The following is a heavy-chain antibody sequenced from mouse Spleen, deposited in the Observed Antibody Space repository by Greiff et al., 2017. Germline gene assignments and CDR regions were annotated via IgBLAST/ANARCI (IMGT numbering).Heavy chain of an antibody. Sequence: VQLQQSGAELAKPGASVKLSCKASGYTFTSYWMHWVKQRPGQGLEWIGYINPSSGYTKYNQKFKVKATLTADKSSSTAYMQLSSLTYEDSAVYYCARAGNSFVYWGQGTLVTVSA. D-gene: IGHD2-1*01. CDR2: INPSSGYT. CDR3: ARAGNSFVY. V-gene: IGHV1-7*01. J-gene: IGHJ3*01. CDR1: GYTFTSYW.